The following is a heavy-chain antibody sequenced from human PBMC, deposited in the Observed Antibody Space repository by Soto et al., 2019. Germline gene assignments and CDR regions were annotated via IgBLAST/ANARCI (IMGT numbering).Heavy chain of an antibody. V-gene: IGHV4-31*02. CDR2: IYYSGST. D-gene: IGHD3-16*01. CDR1: GGSISSGGYY. J-gene: IGHJ6*02. Sequence: LCGGSISSGGYYWSWIRQHPGKGLEWIGYIYYSGSTYYNPSLKSRVTISVDTSKNQFSLKLSSVTAADTAVYYCARDGAHGTYYYYGMDVWGQGTTVTVSS. CDR3: ARDGAHGTYYYYGMDV.